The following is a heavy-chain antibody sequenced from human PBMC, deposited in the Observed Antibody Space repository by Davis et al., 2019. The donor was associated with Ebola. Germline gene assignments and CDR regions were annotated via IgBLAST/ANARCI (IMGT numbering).Heavy chain of an antibody. J-gene: IGHJ6*03. CDR3: AKDHAAAGTYYYYYMDV. D-gene: IGHD6-13*01. CDR2: IRYDGSNK. CDR1: GFTFSSYG. V-gene: IGHV3-30*02. Sequence: GESLKISCAASGFTFSSYGMHWVRQAPGKGLEWVAFIRYDGSNKYYADSVKGRFTISRDNSKNTLYLQMNSLRAEDTAVYYCAKDHAAAGTYYYYYMDVWGKGTTVTVSS.